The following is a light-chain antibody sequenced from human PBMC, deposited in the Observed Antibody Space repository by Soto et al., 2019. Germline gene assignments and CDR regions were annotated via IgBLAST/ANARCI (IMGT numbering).Light chain of an antibody. V-gene: IGLV1-40*01. J-gene: IGLJ3*02. CDR2: GDT. CDR1: SSNIGAGYA. Sequence: QSVLTQPPSVSGAPGQSVTIACTGSSSNIGAGYAVHWYQQLPGTAPKVLIYGDTNRPSGVPDRFSASRSGAAVSLAITGLQTEDEADYYCQSYDSSLGGWVFGGGTKVTVL. CDR3: QSYDSSLGGWV.